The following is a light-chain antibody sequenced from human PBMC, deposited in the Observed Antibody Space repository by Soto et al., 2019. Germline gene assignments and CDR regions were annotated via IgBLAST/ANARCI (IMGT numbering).Light chain of an antibody. CDR3: QQYDSSPPGYT. V-gene: IGKV3-20*01. CDR2: GAS. CDR1: QSVSSTY. J-gene: IGKJ2*01. Sequence: ELVLTQSPGTLSLSPGERATLSCRASQSVSSTYLAWYQQKPGQAPRLLVYGASSRATGIPDRFSGSASGADFTLTISRLEPEDFAVYYCQQYDSSPPGYTFGQGTKLEIK.